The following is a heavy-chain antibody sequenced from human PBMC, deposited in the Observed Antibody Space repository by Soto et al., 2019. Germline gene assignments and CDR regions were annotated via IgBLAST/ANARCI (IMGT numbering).Heavy chain of an antibody. D-gene: IGHD2-15*01. CDR2: MYRAATT. Sequence: SETLPLTCVVSSGSITEYSWTWIRRPAGKGLEWIGIMYRAATTSYNPSLESRVTMSLDTSKNHFSLELTSVTAADTALYYCARVFYTDSGGYPRPIFDSWVPGTLVTVSS. V-gene: IGHV4-4*07. CDR3: ARVFYTDSGGYPRPIFDS. J-gene: IGHJ4*02. CDR1: SGSITEYS.